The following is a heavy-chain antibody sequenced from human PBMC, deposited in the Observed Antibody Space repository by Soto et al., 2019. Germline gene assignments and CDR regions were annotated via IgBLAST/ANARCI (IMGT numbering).Heavy chain of an antibody. V-gene: IGHV4-59*01. CDR3: ARGAADTAMVDS. Sequence: SETLSLTCTVSGGSIRSYYWTWIRQPPGKGLEWLGYIFYSGSTFYNPSLKSRVTISIHTSKGQFSLQLTSVTAADTAVYYCARGAADTAMVDSWGQGTLVPVYS. CDR1: GGSIRSYY. J-gene: IGHJ4*02. CDR2: IFYSGST. D-gene: IGHD5-18*01.